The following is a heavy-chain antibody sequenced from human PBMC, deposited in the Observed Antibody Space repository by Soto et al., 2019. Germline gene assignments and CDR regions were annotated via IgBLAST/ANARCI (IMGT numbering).Heavy chain of an antibody. CDR1: GFTFSSYG. Sequence: QVQLVESGGGVVQPGRSLRLSCAASGFTFSSYGMHWVRQAPGKGLEWVAVISYDGSNKYYADSVKGRFTISRDNSKNTLYLQMNRLRAEDTAVYYCAKDSLKDVVLWFGELGTVDPWGQGTLVTVSS. V-gene: IGHV3-30*18. J-gene: IGHJ5*02. CDR3: AKDSLKDVVLWFGELGTVDP. D-gene: IGHD3-10*01. CDR2: ISYDGSNK.